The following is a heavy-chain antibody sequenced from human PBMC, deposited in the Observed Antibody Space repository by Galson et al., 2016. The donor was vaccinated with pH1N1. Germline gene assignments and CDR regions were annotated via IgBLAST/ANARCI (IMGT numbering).Heavy chain of an antibody. CDR1: GFTFSSYG. D-gene: IGHD3-9*01. CDR2: IWYDGSNK. V-gene: IGHV3-33*01. Sequence: LRLSCAASGFTFSSYGMHWVRQAPGKGLEWVAVIWYDGSNKYYADSVKGRFTISRDNSKNTLYLQMNSLRAEDTAVYYCARDHLPDILTDYPVNWGQEPWSPSPQ. J-gene: IGHJ4*01. CDR3: ARDHLPDILTDYPVN.